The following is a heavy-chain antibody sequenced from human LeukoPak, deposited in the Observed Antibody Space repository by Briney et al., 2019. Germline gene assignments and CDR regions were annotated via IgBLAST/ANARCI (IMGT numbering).Heavy chain of an antibody. J-gene: IGHJ4*02. D-gene: IGHD3-22*01. CDR1: GFTFSSYW. CDR3: ARDRSPYYYDSSGYLY. Sequence: SGGSLRLSCAASGFTFSSYWMSWVRQAPGKGLEWVANIKQDGSEKYYVDSVKGRFTISRDNAKNSLYLQMNSLRAEDTAVYYCARDRSPYYYDSSGYLYWGQGTLVTVSS. CDR2: IKQDGSEK. V-gene: IGHV3-7*01.